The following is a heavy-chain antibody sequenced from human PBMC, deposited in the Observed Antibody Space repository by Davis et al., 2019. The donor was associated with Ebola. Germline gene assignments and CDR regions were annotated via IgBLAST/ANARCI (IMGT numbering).Heavy chain of an antibody. CDR3: AKADRLLG. V-gene: IGHV3-30*04. CDR1: GFAFDSYA. Sequence: GESLKISCAASGFAFDSYALHWVRQVPGKGLEWVAVISYDGSNKYYADSVKGRFTISRDNSKNTLYLQMNSLRAEDTAVYYCAKADRLLGWGQGTLVTVSS. CDR2: ISYDGSNK. J-gene: IGHJ4*02. D-gene: IGHD3-3*02.